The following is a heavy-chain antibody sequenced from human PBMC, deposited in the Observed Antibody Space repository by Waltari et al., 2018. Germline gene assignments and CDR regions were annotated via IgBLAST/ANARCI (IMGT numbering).Heavy chain of an antibody. CDR2: IYYSGIT. D-gene: IGHD6-19*01. CDR3: ARQVIRIAVAGTNY. V-gene: IGHV4-39*01. CDR1: GGSISSSSYY. J-gene: IGHJ4*02. Sequence: QLQLQESGPGLVKPSETLSLTCTVSGGSISSSSYYWGWIRQPPGKGLEWIGSIYYSGITYYNPSLKSRVTISVDTSKNQFSLKLSSVTAADTAVYYCARQVIRIAVAGTNYWGQGTLVTVSS.